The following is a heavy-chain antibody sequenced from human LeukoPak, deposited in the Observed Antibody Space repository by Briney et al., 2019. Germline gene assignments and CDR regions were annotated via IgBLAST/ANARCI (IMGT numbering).Heavy chain of an antibody. D-gene: IGHD3-22*01. V-gene: IGHV3-73*01. J-gene: IGHJ4*02. CDR3: TTHYYDSSGYHYGAFDY. CDR2: VRSRANSYAT. Sequence: PGGSLKLSCAASGFTFSGSAMHWVRQASGKGLEWVGRVRSRANSYATTYAASVKGRFSISRDGSKNTAFLEMNSLKTEDTAVYYCTTHYYDSSGYHYGAFDYWGQGTLVTVSS. CDR1: GFTFSGSA.